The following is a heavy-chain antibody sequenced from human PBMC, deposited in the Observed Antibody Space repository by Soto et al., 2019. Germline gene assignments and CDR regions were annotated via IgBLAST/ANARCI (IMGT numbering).Heavy chain of an antibody. Sequence: GASLKITCKGSGYSCTTYWIGWVRQMPGKGLEWMGIIYPADSDTRYSPSYQGQVTITADNSISTAFLQWSSPEAPDTATDYCARHKMSSPPIAPFDIWGQVTLLAVSS. J-gene: IGHJ3*02. V-gene: IGHV5-51*01. CDR2: IYPADSDT. CDR1: GYSCTTYW. D-gene: IGHD2-21*01. CDR3: ARHKMSSPPIAPFDI.